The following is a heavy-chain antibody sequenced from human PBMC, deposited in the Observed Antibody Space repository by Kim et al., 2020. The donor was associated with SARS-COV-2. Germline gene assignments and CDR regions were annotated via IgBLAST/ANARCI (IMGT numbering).Heavy chain of an antibody. CDR1: GGSISSYY. Sequence: SETLSLTCTVSGGSISSYYWSWIRQPLGKGLEWIGYIYYTGSTNYNPSLKSRVTISVDTSKNQFSLKLSSVTAADTAVYYCARGVSGGSGSYYDNWFDPWGQGTLVTVSS. CDR2: IYYTGST. CDR3: ARGVSGGSGSYYDNWFDP. V-gene: IGHV4-59*01. D-gene: IGHD3-10*01. J-gene: IGHJ5*02.